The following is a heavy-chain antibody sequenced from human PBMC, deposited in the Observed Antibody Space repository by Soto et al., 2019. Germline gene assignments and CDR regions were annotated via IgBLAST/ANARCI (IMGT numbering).Heavy chain of an antibody. V-gene: IGHV4-30-2*01. J-gene: IGHJ6*02. D-gene: IGHD5-18*01. CDR3: ASARGAMVDYYYYYGMDV. CDR1: GGSISSGGYS. Sequence: PSETPSLTCAVSGGSISSGGYSWSWIRQPPGKGLEWIGYIYHSGSTYYNPSLKSRVTISVDRSKNQFSLKLSSVTAADTAVYYCASARGAMVDYYYYYGMDVWGQGTTVTVSS. CDR2: IYHSGST.